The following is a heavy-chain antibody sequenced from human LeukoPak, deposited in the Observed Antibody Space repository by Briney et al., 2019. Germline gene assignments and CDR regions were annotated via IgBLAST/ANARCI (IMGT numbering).Heavy chain of an antibody. CDR1: GYTFTSFG. V-gene: IGHV1-18*04. D-gene: IGHD2-15*01. J-gene: IGHJ4*02. CDR3: TRDHCRGDNCPSFDY. CDR2: IGAYNGDT. Sequence: ASVTVSFKPSGYTFTSFGIGWVRQAPGQGLEWMGWIGAYNGDTNYAQKFQGRVTMTTDTSTSTAYMDLRSLRSDDTAVYYCTRDHCRGDNCPSFDYWGQGTLVTVSS.